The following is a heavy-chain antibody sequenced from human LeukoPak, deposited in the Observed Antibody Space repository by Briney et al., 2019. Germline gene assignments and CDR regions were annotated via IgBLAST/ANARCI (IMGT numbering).Heavy chain of an antibody. CDR2: ISGSGGST. CDR1: GFTFSSYA. D-gene: IGHD6-13*01. V-gene: IGHV3-23*01. CDR3: AKGTRSSSWVFDY. J-gene: IGHJ4*02. Sequence: AGGSLRLSCAASGFTFSSYAVSWVRQAPGKGLEWVSAISGSGGSTYYADSVKGRFTISRDNSKNTLYLQMNSLRAEDTAVYYCAKGTRSSSWVFDYWGQGTLVTVSS.